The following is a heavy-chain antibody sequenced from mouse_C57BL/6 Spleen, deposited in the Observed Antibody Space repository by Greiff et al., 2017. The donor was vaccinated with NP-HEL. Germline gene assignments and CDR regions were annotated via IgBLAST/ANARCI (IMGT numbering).Heavy chain of an antibody. D-gene: IGHD1-1*01. CDR2: ISGGGGNT. CDR1: GFTFSSYT. V-gene: IGHV5-9*01. Sequence: EVQLVESGGGLVKPGGSLKLSCAASGFTFSSYTMSWVRQTPEKRLEWVATISGGGGNTYYPDSVKGRFTISRDNAKNTLYLQMSSLRSEDTALYYCARITTVDWYFDVWGTGTTVTVSS. CDR3: ARITTVDWYFDV. J-gene: IGHJ1*03.